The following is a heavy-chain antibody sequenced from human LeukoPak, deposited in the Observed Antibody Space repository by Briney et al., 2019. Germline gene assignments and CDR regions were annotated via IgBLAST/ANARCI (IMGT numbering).Heavy chain of an antibody. CDR3: AKAPGYCSSTSCLNWFDP. CDR1: GLTFSSYA. Sequence: GGSLRLSCAASGLTFSSYAMSWVRQAPGKGLEWASAISGSGGSTYYADSVKGRFTISRDNSKNTLYLQMNSLRAEDTAVYYCAKAPGYCSSTSCLNWFDPWGQGTLVTVSS. CDR2: ISGSGGST. J-gene: IGHJ5*02. V-gene: IGHV3-23*01. D-gene: IGHD2-2*01.